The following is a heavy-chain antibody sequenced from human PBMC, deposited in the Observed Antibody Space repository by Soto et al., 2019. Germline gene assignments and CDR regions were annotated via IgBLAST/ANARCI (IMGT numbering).Heavy chain of an antibody. V-gene: IGHV1-69*13. CDR1: RVAFSKFI. J-gene: IGHJ6*02. Sequence: GASVKVSCKASRVAFSKFIVTWVRQAPGLGLEWVGGIIPIFGTANYAQKFQGRVTITADESTSTSYMEVNNLRSEDTAVYYCAKVMYSCQMGYYDVMDFWGQGTMVTVSS. CDR3: AKVMYSCQMGYYDVMDF. CDR2: IIPIFGTA. D-gene: IGHD1-26*01.